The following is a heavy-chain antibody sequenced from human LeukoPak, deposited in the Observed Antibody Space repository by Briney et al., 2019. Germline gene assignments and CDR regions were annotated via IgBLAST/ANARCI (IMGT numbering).Heavy chain of an antibody. CDR2: IKQDGGEK. CDR3: ARVGFAGSSGGDY. V-gene: IGHV3-7*02. J-gene: IGHJ4*02. CDR1: GFTFSNYW. D-gene: IGHD2-15*01. Sequence: GGSLRLSCAASGFTFSNYWMTWVRQAPGKGLEWVANIKQDGGEKYYVDSVKGRFTISRDNAKNSLYLQMNGLRDEDTADYYCARVGFAGSSGGDYWGQGTLVTVSS.